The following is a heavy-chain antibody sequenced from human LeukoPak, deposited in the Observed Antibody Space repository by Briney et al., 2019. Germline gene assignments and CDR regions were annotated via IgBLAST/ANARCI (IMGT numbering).Heavy chain of an antibody. V-gene: IGHV5-10-1*01. Sequence: PGESLKISCKGSGYSFSNYWITWVRQISGRGLECVGKIDPSDSYTNYSPSFQGHVTISADKSISTAYLQWSSLKASDTAMYYCARNIRGVLLGAWGQGTLVTVSS. CDR2: IDPSDSYT. J-gene: IGHJ5*02. D-gene: IGHD3-10*01. CDR3: ARNIRGVLLGA. CDR1: GYSFSNYW.